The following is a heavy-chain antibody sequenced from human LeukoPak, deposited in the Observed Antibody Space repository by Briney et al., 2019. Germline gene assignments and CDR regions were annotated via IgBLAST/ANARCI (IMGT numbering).Heavy chain of an antibody. CDR2: INPNSGGT. CDR1: VYTFTVYY. D-gene: IGHD5-12*01. J-gene: IGHJ4*02. CDR3: ARSLYSGYDLGY. Sequence: GASVNVSRKSSVYTFTVYYMRWVRQAPGQGLAWLGWINPNSGGTNYAQKFQGRVTMTRDTSISTAYMELSRLRSDDTAVYDCARSLYSGYDLGYWGQGTLVTVSS. V-gene: IGHV1-2*02.